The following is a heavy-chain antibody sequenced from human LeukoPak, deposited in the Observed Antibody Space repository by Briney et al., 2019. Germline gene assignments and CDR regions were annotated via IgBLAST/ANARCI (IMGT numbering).Heavy chain of an antibody. D-gene: IGHD6-13*01. V-gene: IGHV4-61*02. CDR2: IYTSGST. CDR1: GGSISSGSYY. J-gene: IGHJ3*02. Sequence: PSETLSLTCTVSGGSISSGSYYWSWIRQPAGKGLEWIGRIYTSGSTNFNPSLKSRVTISVDTSKNQFSLKLSSVTAADTAVYYCARDRSIAAAGGAFDIWGQGTMVTVSS. CDR3: ARDRSIAAAGGAFDI.